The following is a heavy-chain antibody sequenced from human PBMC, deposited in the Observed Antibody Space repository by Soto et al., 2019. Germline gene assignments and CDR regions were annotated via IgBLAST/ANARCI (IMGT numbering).Heavy chain of an antibody. CDR2: ISGSGGST. V-gene: IGHV3-23*01. D-gene: IGHD6-19*01. Sequence: GVALRLCWAASGLTFSSYAMSWVLQTPGKGLEWVSAISGSGGSTYYADSVKGRFTNSRDNSKSTLYLQRNSLRAEDTAVYYCAKEVGAVGIFDFWGQGPLFTVSS. J-gene: IGHJ4*02. CDR3: AKEVGAVGIFDF. CDR1: GLTFSSYA.